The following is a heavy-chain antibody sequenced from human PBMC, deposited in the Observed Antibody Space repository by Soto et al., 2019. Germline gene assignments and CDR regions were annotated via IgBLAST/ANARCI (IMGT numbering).Heavy chain of an antibody. CDR1: GYTFTSYG. D-gene: IGHD3-16*01. Sequence: QVQLVQSGAEVKKPGASVKVSCKASGYTFTSYGISWVRQAPGQGLEWMGGVSAYNGNTNHAQKRQGTVTMTTDTSPSKAEMEVRSLRSDATAVYYCARDGGGNYDYIWGDIDSWGQGTLVTVSS. J-gene: IGHJ4*02. CDR3: ARDGGGNYDYIWGDIDS. V-gene: IGHV1-18*01. CDR2: VSAYNGNT.